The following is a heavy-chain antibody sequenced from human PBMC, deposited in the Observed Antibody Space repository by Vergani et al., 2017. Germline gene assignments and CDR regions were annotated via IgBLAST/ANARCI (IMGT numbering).Heavy chain of an antibody. D-gene: IGHD3-10*01. V-gene: IGHV3-48*02. CDR2: ISSSSSTI. Sequence: EVQLVESGGGLVQPGGSLRLSCAASGFTFSSYSMNWVRQAPGKGLEWVSYISSSSSTIYYADSGKGLFTISRDNAKNSLYLQMNSLRDEDTAVYYCAGDSGGALGYFLGEYWGQGTLVTVSS. J-gene: IGHJ4*02. CDR1: GFTFSSYS. CDR3: AGDSGGALGYFLGEY.